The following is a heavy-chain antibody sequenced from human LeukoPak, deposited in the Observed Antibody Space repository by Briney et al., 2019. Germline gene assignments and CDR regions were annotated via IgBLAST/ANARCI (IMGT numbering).Heavy chain of an antibody. CDR3: ARGRYYYGSGSYYNSGYFDY. D-gene: IGHD3-10*01. Sequence: WASVKVSCKASGGTFSSYAISWVRQAPGQGLEWMGGIIPIFGTANYAQQFQGRVTITADKSTSTAYMELSSLRSEDTAVYYCARGRYYYGSGSYYNSGYFDYWGQGTLVTVSS. CDR1: GGTFSSYA. CDR2: IIPIFGTA. V-gene: IGHV1-69*06. J-gene: IGHJ4*02.